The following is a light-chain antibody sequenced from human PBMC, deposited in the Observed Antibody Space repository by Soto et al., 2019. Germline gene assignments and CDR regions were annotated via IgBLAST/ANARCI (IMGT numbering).Light chain of an antibody. CDR3: QQYGSPWT. V-gene: IGKV3-20*01. J-gene: IGKJ1*01. CDR1: QSVSSSY. Sequence: IMLTQSPGTLSLSPGERATLSCRASQSVSSSYLAWYQQKPGQAPRLLISDASNRATGIPARFSGSGSGTDFTLTISRLEPEDFAVYYCQQYGSPWTFGQGTKVDIK. CDR2: DAS.